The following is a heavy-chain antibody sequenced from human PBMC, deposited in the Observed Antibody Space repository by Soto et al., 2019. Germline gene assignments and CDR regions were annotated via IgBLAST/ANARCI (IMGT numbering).Heavy chain of an antibody. Sequence: HPRGSLRLSCAASGFTFSSYGMHWVRQAPGKGLEWVAVISYDGSNKYYADSVKGRFTISRDNSKNTLYLQMNSLRAEDTAVYYCAKAYVRSGYDEFPYYGMDVWGQGTTVTVSS. CDR1: GFTFSSYG. D-gene: IGHD5-12*01. CDR3: AKAYVRSGYDEFPYYGMDV. J-gene: IGHJ6*02. CDR2: ISYDGSNK. V-gene: IGHV3-30*18.